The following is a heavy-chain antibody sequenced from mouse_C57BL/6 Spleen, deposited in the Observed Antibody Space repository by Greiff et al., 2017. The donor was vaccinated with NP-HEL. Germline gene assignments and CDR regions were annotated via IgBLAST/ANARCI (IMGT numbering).Heavy chain of an antibody. Sequence: VQLQQPGAELVRPGTSVKLSCKASGYTFTSYWMHWVKQRPGQGLEWIGVIDPSDSYTNYNQKFKGKATLTVDTSSSTAYMQLSSLTSEDSAVYYCAREYGNYRYFDVWGTGTTVTVSS. J-gene: IGHJ1*03. CDR1: GYTFTSYW. V-gene: IGHV1-59*01. CDR3: AREYGNYRYFDV. D-gene: IGHD2-10*02. CDR2: IDPSDSYT.